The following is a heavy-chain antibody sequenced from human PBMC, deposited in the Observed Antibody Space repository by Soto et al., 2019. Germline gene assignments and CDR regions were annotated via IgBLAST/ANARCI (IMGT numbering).Heavy chain of an antibody. CDR1: GFTFSSYA. V-gene: IGHV3-23*01. CDR3: AKGKNYYGSGSSFDY. Sequence: EVQLLESGGGLVQPGGSLRLSCAASGFTFSSYAMSWVRQAPGKGLEWVSAISGSGGSTYYADSVKGRFTISRDNSKNTLYLQMNSLRAEDTAVYHCAKGKNYYGSGSSFDYWGQGTLVTVSS. D-gene: IGHD3-10*01. CDR2: ISGSGGST. J-gene: IGHJ4*02.